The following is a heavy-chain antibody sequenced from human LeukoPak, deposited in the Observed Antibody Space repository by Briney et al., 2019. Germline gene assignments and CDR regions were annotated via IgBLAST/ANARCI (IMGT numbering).Heavy chain of an antibody. CDR3: AKSHASIWNVYDY. J-gene: IGHJ4*02. Sequence: GGSLRLSCAASGFTFSPYWMHWVRLAPGKGLEWVSAITAGGDGTYYADSVKGRFTISRDNLKNMVFLQMNSLRAEDTAIYYCAKSHASIWNVYDYWGQGTLVTVSS. CDR1: GFTFSPYW. CDR2: ITAGGDGT. V-gene: IGHV3-23*01. D-gene: IGHD1-1*01.